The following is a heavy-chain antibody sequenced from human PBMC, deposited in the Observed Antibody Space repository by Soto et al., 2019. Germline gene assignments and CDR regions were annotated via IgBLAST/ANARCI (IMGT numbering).Heavy chain of an antibody. CDR2: IYYNGST. D-gene: IGHD2-2*01. CDR3: ARLETRVLVPATTSPAWYFDL. V-gene: IGHV4-30-4*01. J-gene: IGHJ2*01. Sequence: QVQLQESGPGLVKPSQTLSLTCTVSGGSISSGDYYWSWIRQPAGKGLEWIGYIYYNGSTYYNPSLKSRVTISVDTSKNQFSLKLSSVTAADTAVYYCARLETRVLVPATTSPAWYFDLWGRGTLVTVSS. CDR1: GGSISSGDYY.